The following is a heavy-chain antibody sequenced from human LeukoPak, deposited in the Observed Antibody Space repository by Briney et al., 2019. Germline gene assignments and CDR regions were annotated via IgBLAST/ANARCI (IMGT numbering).Heavy chain of an antibody. CDR2: IYYSGDT. J-gene: IGHJ5*02. CDR3: ARGTYYHGSGSYPWFDP. CDR1: GGSISSGDSF. Sequence: SETLSLTCTVSGGSISSGDSFWSWLRQHPGKGLEWIGSIYYSGDTYYSPSLKSRLSISADTSKNLFSLKLSSVTDADTAVHYCARGTYYHGSGSYPWFDPWGQGTLVTVSS. V-gene: IGHV4-31*03. D-gene: IGHD3-10*01.